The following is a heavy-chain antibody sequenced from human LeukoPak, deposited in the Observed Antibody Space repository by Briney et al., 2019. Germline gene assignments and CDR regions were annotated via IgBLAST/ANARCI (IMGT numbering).Heavy chain of an antibody. CDR1: GFTFSSYD. Sequence: GGSLRLSCAASGFTFSSYDMSWVRQAPGKGLEWVSAISGGGDATYYADSLKGRFTISRDNAKNSLYLQMNSLRAEDTAVYYCGRDIPYSGYGYYFYGMDVWGQGTTVTVSS. J-gene: IGHJ6*02. CDR3: GRDIPYSGYGYYFYGMDV. CDR2: ISGGGDAT. V-gene: IGHV3-23*01. D-gene: IGHD5-12*01.